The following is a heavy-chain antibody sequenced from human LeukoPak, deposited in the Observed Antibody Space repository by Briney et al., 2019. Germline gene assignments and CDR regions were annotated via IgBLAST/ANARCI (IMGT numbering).Heavy chain of an antibody. D-gene: IGHD6-19*01. CDR2: ISAYNGNT. V-gene: IGHV1-18*01. CDR1: GYTFTSYG. CDR3: ARDAQPDLPGIAVAGRGWFDP. J-gene: IGHJ5*02. Sequence: ASVKVSCKASGYTFTSYGISWVRQAPGQGLEWMGWISAYNGNTNYAQKLQGIVTMTTDTSTSTAYMELRSLRSDDTAVYYCARDAQPDLPGIAVAGRGWFDPWGQGTLVTVSS.